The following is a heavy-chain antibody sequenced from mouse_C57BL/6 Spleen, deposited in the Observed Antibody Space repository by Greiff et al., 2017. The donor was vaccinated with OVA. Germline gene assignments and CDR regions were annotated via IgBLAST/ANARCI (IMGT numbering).Heavy chain of an antibody. D-gene: IGHD1-1*01. CDR2: ISDGGSYT. V-gene: IGHV5-4*03. CDR1: GFTFSSYA. CDR3: ARSHYGSSYFDV. J-gene: IGHJ1*03. Sequence: EVKLEESGGGLVKPGGSLKLSCAASGFTFSSYAMSWVRQTPEKRLEWVATISDGGSYTYYPDNVKGRFTLTRDNAKNNLYLQMSHLKSEDTAMYYCARSHYGSSYFDVWGTGTTVTVSS.